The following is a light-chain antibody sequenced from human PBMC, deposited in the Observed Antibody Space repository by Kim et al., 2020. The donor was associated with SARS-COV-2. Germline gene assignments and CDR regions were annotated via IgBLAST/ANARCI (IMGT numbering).Light chain of an antibody. CDR3: NSRDGSGNPVF. Sequence: SSELTQDPAVSVALGQRVRITCQGDSLRNYYATWYQQKPGQAPVLVIYGKNNRPSGIPDRFSGSRSGNTASLTITGAQAEDEADYDCNSRDGSGNPVFFGGGTQVTVL. CDR1: SLRNYY. J-gene: IGLJ2*01. V-gene: IGLV3-19*01. CDR2: GKN.